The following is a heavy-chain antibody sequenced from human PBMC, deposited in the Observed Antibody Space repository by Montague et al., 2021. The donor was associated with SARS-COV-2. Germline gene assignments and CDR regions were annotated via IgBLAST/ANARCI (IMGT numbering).Heavy chain of an antibody. J-gene: IGHJ6*02. CDR2: INHSGST. V-gene: IGHV4-34*01. CDR3: ARGPGVVIILAINYYYGMDV. CDR1: GGSLSGYY. D-gene: IGHD3-3*01. Sequence: SETLSLTCAVYGGSLSGYYWSWIRQPPGKGLEWIGKINHSGSTNXXPSLKGRVTISVDTSKTQFSLKLGSVTAAGTAVYYCARGPGVVIILAINYYYGMDVWGQGTTVTVSS.